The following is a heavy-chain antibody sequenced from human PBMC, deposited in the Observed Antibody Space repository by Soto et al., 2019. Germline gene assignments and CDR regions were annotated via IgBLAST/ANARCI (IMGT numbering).Heavy chain of an antibody. V-gene: IGHV3-11*06. D-gene: IGHD2-21*02. CDR1: GFTISDYY. J-gene: IGHJ6*02. CDR3: ARTYCGGDCYPTPRYYGMDV. CDR2: ISSSGSYT. Sequence: GVSLRLSCAASGFTISDYYMSWIRQAPGKGLEWVSYISSSGSYTNYADSVKGRFTISRDNAKNSLFLQMNSLRGEDTAVYYCARTYCGGDCYPTPRYYGMDVWGQGTTVTVSS.